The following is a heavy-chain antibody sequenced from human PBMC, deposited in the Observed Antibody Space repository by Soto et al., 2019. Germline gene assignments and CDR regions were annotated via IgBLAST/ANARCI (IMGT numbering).Heavy chain of an antibody. V-gene: IGHV1-18*01. CDR2: ISAYNGNT. CDR3: ARVQPRYSYDYGY. D-gene: IGHD5-18*01. J-gene: IGHJ4*02. Sequence: QVQLVQSGPEVKKPGASVKVSCKASGYTFTTYDITWVRQAPGQGLEWMGWISAYNGNTRYAQTLQDRVTMTTDTSTSTAYMELRSLRYDDTAMYYCARVQPRYSYDYGYWGQGTLVTVSS. CDR1: GYTFTTYD.